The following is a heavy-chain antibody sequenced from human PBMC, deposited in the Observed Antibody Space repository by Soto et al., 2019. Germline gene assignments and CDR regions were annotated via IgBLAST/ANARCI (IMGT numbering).Heavy chain of an antibody. V-gene: IGHV3-30-3*01. CDR2: ISYDGSNK. CDR3: AREFITIFGVALDY. CDR1: GFTFSSYA. Sequence: GGSLRLSCAASGFTFSSYAMHWVRQAPGKGLEWVAVISYDGSNKYYADSVKGRFTISRDNSKNTLYLQMNSLRAEDTAVYYCAREFITIFGVALDYWGQGTLVTAPQ. D-gene: IGHD3-3*01. J-gene: IGHJ4*02.